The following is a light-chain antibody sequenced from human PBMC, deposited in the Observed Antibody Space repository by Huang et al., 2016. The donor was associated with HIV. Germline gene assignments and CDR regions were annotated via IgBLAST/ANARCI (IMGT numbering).Light chain of an antibody. CDR3: QQSYRTPYT. J-gene: IGKJ2*01. CDR1: QNINTF. V-gene: IGKV1-39*01. CDR2: SAS. Sequence: DIQMTQSPSSLSPFVGDRVTITCRASQNINTFLHWYQEKPGKAPRLLIYSASGLEDGVPSRFSGSASGTEFTLTISNLQPDDFATYYCQQSYRTPYTFGQGTKLDI.